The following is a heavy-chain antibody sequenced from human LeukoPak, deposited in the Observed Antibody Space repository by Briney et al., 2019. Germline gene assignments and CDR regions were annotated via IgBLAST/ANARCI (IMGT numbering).Heavy chain of an antibody. CDR1: GFTFSSYG. V-gene: IGHV3-30*18. CDR2: ISYDGSNK. CDR3: AKDGQWLVLSYGMDV. J-gene: IGHJ6*02. Sequence: GGSLRLSCAASGFTFSSYGMHWASQAPGKGLEWVAVISYDGSNKYYADSVKGRFTISRDNSKNTLYLQMNSLRAEDTAVYYCAKDGQWLVLSYGMDVWGQGTTVTVSS. D-gene: IGHD6-19*01.